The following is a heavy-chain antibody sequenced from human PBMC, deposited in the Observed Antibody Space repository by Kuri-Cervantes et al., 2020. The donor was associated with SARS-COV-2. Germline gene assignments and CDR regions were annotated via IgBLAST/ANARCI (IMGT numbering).Heavy chain of an antibody. CDR3: ARYRSGWSFDY. CDR1: GFTVSSNH. J-gene: IGHJ4*02. CDR2: LYSDEP. V-gene: IGHV3-53*01. D-gene: IGHD6-19*01. Sequence: GGSLRLSCAASGFTVSSNHMSWVRQGPGKGLEWVSILYSDEPYYADSVKGRFTISRDDSENTLYLQMNSLRAEDTAVYYCARYRSGWSFDYWGQGTLVTVSS.